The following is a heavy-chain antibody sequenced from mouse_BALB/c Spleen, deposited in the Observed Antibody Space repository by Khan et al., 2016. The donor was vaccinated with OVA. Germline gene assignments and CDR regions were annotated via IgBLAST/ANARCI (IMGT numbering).Heavy chain of an antibody. J-gene: IGHJ2*01. V-gene: IGHV3-2*02. CDR2: ISSSGNT. D-gene: IGHD2-10*02. CDR3: ARVYGGDFDY. Sequence: VQLKESGPDLVKPSQSLSLTCTVTGYSITSDYAWNWIRQFPGNKLAWMGPISSSGNTKYNPSLKSRISVTRDTSKNQIFLQLNSVTAEDTATYYCARVYGGDFDYWGQGTTLTVSS. CDR1: GYSITSDYA.